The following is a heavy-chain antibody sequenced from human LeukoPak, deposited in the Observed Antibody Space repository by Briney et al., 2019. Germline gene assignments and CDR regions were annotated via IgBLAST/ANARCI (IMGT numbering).Heavy chain of an antibody. Sequence: GRSLRLSCAASGFTFSSYGMHWVRQAPGKGLEWVAVISYDGSNKYYADSVKGRFTISRDNSKNTLYLQVNNLRPEDTAVYHCAKARYSRNWYVASDLGFCDSWGQGTLVTVSS. CDR1: GFTFSSYG. CDR3: AKARYSRNWYVASDLGFCDS. J-gene: IGHJ4*02. D-gene: IGHD6-13*01. CDR2: ISYDGSNK. V-gene: IGHV3-30*18.